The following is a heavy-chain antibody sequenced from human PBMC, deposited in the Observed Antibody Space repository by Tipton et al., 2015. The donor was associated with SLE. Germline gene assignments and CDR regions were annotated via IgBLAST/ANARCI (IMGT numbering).Heavy chain of an antibody. CDR3: ARVWGTGSRGVDY. CDR1: GDSLSGQY. D-gene: IGHD2-2*01. CDR2: VFRGGST. Sequence: TLSLTCAVSGDSLSGQYWSWIRQPPGKGLEWIGEVFRGGSTNYSPSLESRVTITVDTSKNQFSLQLNSVTPEDTAVYYCARVWGTGSRGVDYWGQGTLVTVSS. J-gene: IGHJ4*02. V-gene: IGHV4-34*12.